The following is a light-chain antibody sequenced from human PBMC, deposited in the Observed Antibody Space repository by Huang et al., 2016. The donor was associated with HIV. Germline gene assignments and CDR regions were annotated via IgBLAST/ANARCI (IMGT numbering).Light chain of an antibody. CDR2: SAS. CDR3: QQSYSSPPT. CDR1: QYSSSY. Sequence: DIQLTQSPSSLSASLGDRVTITCRASQYSSSYLNWYQQKPGKAPLLLIHSASSLQSGVPSRFSGSGSGTDFTLTVSSLQPEDFATYYCQQSYSSPPTFGQGTKVEIK. J-gene: IGKJ1*01. V-gene: IGKV1-39*01.